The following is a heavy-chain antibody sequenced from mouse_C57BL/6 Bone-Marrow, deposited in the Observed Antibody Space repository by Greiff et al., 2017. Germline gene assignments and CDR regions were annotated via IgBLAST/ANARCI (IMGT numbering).Heavy chain of an antibody. CDR2: MHPNGGSP. CDR1: GYTFTNYW. CDR3: ARYYDYDDYTMDY. D-gene: IGHD2-4*01. Sequence: QVQPQQPGAELVKPGASVKLSCKASGYTFTNYWMHWVKQRPGQGLEWIGMMHPNGGSPDYNEKFKSEATLSVDKSSRTAYMELSSLTSEDSAVYYCARYYDYDDYTMDYRGQGTSVTVSS. J-gene: IGHJ4*01. V-gene: IGHV1-64*01.